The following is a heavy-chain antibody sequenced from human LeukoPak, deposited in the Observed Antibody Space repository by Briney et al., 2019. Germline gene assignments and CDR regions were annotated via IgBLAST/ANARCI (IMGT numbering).Heavy chain of an antibody. V-gene: IGHV1-18*01. Sequence: ASVKVSCKASGYTFTSYAMHWVRQAPGQRLEWMGWISGYIGNTNYAQKLQGRVTLTTDTSTSTAYMELRSLRSDDTAVYYCARDLTTVTTGSFDYWGQGTLVTVSS. CDR2: ISGYIGNT. J-gene: IGHJ4*02. D-gene: IGHD4-17*01. CDR1: GYTFTSYA. CDR3: ARDLTTVTTGSFDY.